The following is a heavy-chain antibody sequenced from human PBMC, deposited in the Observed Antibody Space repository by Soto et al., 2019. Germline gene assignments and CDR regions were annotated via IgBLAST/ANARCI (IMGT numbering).Heavy chain of an antibody. CDR3: ARDRDYYHSSGYRWFDP. CDR1: GYTFTSYG. Sequence: ASVKVSCKASGYTFTSYGISWVRQAPGQGLEWMGWISAYNGNTNYAQKLQGRVTMTTDTSTSTAYMELRSLRSDETAVYYCARDRDYYHSSGYRWFDPWGQGTLVTVSS. D-gene: IGHD3-22*01. J-gene: IGHJ5*02. CDR2: ISAYNGNT. V-gene: IGHV1-18*04.